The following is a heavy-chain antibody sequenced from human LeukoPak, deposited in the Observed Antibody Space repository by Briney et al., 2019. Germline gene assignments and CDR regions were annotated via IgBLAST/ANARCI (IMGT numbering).Heavy chain of an antibody. V-gene: IGHV3-74*01. CDR2: ISQDGTIT. Sequence: GGSLRLSCAASGFTFSNHWMHWVRQAPGKGLVWVSTISQDGTITHYADSVKGRFTISRDNARSTLYLQMSSLRAEDTAVYYCARDYLYGQTDYWGQGILVTVSS. CDR1: GFTFSNHW. D-gene: IGHD2/OR15-2a*01. J-gene: IGHJ4*02. CDR3: ARDYLYGQTDY.